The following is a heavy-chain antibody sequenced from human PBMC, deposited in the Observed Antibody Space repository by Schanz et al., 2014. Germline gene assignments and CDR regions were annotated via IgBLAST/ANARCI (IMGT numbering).Heavy chain of an antibody. D-gene: IGHD4-17*01. CDR1: GFTVSNNY. CDR2: IYSGGIT. CDR3: ARVRAYDYGAEAHGMDV. J-gene: IGHJ6*02. Sequence: EVQLVESGGGLVQPGGSLRLSCAASGFTVSNNYMSWVRQAPGKGLECVSVIYSGGITKYVDSVKGRFTISRDNSKNTLYLQMNSLRAEDTAVYYCARVRAYDYGAEAHGMDVWGHGTTVTFSS. V-gene: IGHV3-66*01.